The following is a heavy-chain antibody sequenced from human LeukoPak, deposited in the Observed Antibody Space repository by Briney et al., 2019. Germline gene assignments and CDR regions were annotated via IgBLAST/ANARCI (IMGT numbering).Heavy chain of an antibody. J-gene: IGHJ4*02. CDR3: ARRQGVNPANWGSFDY. D-gene: IGHD7-27*01. CDR1: GGSISSYY. CDR2: INHSGST. V-gene: IGHV4-34*01. Sequence: SETLSLTCTVSGGSISSYYWSWIRQPPGKGLEWIGEINHSGSTNYNPSLKSRVTISVDTSKNQFSLKLSSVTAADTAVYYCARRQGVNPANWGSFDYWGQGTLVTVSS.